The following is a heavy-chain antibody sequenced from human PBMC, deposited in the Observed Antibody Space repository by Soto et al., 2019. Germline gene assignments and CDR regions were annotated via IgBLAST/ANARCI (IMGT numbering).Heavy chain of an antibody. Sequence: GWSLRLSCAASGFCFTNFAMSWVRQAPGKGLEWVAGIGASGDITWYADSVKGRLSISRDNSKNTLYLQLNSLRFEDTAVYYCAKDDFTDRGDDYFDYWGPGTLVTVSS. J-gene: IGHJ4*02. D-gene: IGHD2-21*02. V-gene: IGHV3-23*01. CDR1: GFCFTNFA. CDR2: IGASGDIT. CDR3: AKDDFTDRGDDYFDY.